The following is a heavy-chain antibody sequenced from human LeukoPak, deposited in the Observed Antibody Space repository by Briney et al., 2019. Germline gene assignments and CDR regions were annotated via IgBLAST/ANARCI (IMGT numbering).Heavy chain of an antibody. D-gene: IGHD3-10*01. CDR2: ISYDGSNK. Sequence: PGGSLRLSCAASGFTFSSYGMHWVRQAPGKGLEWVAVISYDGSNKYYADSVKGRFIISRDNSKNTLYLQMNSLRAEDTAVYYCARVRGIWFGELSTDYYGMDVWGQGTTVTVSS. V-gene: IGHV3-30*03. CDR3: ARVRGIWFGELSTDYYGMDV. CDR1: GFTFSSYG. J-gene: IGHJ6*02.